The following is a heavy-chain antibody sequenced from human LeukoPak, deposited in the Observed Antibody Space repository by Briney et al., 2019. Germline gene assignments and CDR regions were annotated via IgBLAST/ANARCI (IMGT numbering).Heavy chain of an antibody. CDR1: GYTLTSYD. J-gene: IGHJ4*02. Sequence: ASVKVSSKASGYTLTSYDINWVRQATGQGLEWMGWMNPNSGRTGYAQKFQGRITMTRNTSISTAYMELSSLRSDDTAVYYCARETPSRYFDYWGQGALVTVSS. V-gene: IGHV1-8*01. D-gene: IGHD4-23*01. CDR2: MNPNSGRT. CDR3: ARETPSRYFDY.